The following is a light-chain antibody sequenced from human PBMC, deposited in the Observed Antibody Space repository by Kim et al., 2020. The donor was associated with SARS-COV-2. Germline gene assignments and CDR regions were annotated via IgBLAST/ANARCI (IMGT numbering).Light chain of an antibody. V-gene: IGKV3-20*01. CDR3: QQYGSSPYT. CDR1: QSVSSTY. J-gene: IGKJ2*01. CDR2: AAS. Sequence: EIVLRQSPGTVSLSPGERATLSCRASQSVSSTYLAWYQQKFGQSPRLLMYAASTRANGIPDRFSGSGSGTDFTLTISRLEPEDFAVYFCQQYGSSPYTFGQGTKLEI.